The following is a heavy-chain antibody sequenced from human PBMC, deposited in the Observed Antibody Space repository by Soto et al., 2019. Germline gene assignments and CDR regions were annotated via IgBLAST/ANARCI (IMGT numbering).Heavy chain of an antibody. CDR1: GGSISTSSYY. Sequence: SETLSLTCTVFGGSISTSSYYWGWIRQPPGKGLEWIGSIYYSGNTYYNPSLKSRVTISVDTSNKQFSLRLTSVTAADTAVYYCARCPIDHNWFDPWGQGTLVTVSS. CDR3: ARCPIDHNWFDP. CDR2: IYYSGNT. V-gene: IGHV4-39*07. J-gene: IGHJ5*02. D-gene: IGHD3-9*01.